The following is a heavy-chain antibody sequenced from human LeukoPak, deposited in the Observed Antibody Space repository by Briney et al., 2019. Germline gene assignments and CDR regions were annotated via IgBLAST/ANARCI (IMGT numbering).Heavy chain of an antibody. V-gene: IGHV3-23*01. CDR1: GFTFGTYG. J-gene: IGHJ4*02. CDR3: AKEMGNSQPFDY. D-gene: IGHD2/OR15-2a*01. Sequence: GGSLRLSCAASGFTFGTYGLAWVRQAPRKGLEWVSAISAGGGHTYYADSVKGRFSVSRDNSKNTLYLHMNSLRADDTALYYCAKEMGNSQPFDYWGQGTLVTVSS. CDR2: ISAGGGHT.